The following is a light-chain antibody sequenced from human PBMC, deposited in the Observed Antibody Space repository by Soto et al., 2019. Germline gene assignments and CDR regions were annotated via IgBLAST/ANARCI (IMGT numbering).Light chain of an antibody. CDR2: SNN. V-gene: IGLV1-44*01. Sequence: QSVLTQPPSASGTPGQRVTISCSGSNSNIGSNTVNWYQQLPVTAPKLLIYSNNQRPSGVPDRFSGSKSGTSASLAISGLQSEDEADYYCAAWDDSLNGVVFGGGTKVTVL. CDR1: NSNIGSNT. CDR3: AAWDDSLNGVV. J-gene: IGLJ2*01.